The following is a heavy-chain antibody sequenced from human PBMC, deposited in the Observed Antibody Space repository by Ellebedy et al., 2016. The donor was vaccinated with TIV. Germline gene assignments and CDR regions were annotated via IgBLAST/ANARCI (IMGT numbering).Heavy chain of an antibody. Sequence: MPSETLSLTCTVSGGSISSSSYYRGWIRQPPGKGLEWLGSIYFSGSTYYNPSLTSRVTPSVDTSKNQFSLNLSSVTAADTAVYYCARHASYYDSSGYSGYYFDYWGQGTLVTVSS. CDR2: IYFSGST. J-gene: IGHJ4*02. CDR1: GGSISSSSYY. D-gene: IGHD3-22*01. V-gene: IGHV4-39*01. CDR3: ARHASYYDSSGYSGYYFDY.